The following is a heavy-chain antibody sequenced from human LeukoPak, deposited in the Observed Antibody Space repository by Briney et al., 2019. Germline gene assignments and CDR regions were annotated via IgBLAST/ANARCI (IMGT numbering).Heavy chain of an antibody. V-gene: IGHV4-34*01. CDR3: ARGVGYGY. CDR2: INHSGST. D-gene: IGHD5-12*01. CDR1: GGSFSGYY. Sequence: SETLSLTCAVYGGSFSGYYWNWIRQPPGKGLEWIGEINHSGSTNYNPSLKSRVTISVDTSKNQFSLKLSSVTAADTAVYYCARGVGYGYWGQGTLVTVSS. J-gene: IGHJ4*02.